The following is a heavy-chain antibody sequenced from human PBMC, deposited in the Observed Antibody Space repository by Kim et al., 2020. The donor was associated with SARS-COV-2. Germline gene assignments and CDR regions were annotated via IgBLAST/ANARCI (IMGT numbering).Heavy chain of an antibody. J-gene: IGHJ4*02. CDR2: IWSDGSHN. V-gene: IGHV3-33*03. D-gene: IGHD2-15*01. CDR3: VKDQDEGTSYVFEY. Sequence: GGSLRLSCEASGFAFNHFGIHWVRQTPAKGLEWVAVIWSDGSHNYYADAVKGRFTISRDNAKNTLYLQMNSLRADDTATYYCVKDQDEGTSYVFEYWGQG. CDR1: GFAFNHFG.